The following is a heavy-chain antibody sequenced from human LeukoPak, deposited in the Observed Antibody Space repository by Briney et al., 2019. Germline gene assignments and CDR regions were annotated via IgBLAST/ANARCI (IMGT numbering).Heavy chain of an antibody. CDR3: VSTKYYYYYYMDV. V-gene: IGHV1-69*05. Sequence: SVKVSCKPPGGTFTNHAISWVRQAPGQGLEWTGGITPIFGTPKYAQKFQGRLTISTDESTSTAYMELSSLTSEDTAVYYCVSTKYYYYYYMDVWGKGTTATVSS. CDR1: GGTFTNHA. CDR2: ITPIFGTP. J-gene: IGHJ6*03. D-gene: IGHD2-8*01.